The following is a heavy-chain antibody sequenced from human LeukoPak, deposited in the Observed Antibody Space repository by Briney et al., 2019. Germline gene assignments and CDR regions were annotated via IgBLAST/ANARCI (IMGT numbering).Heavy chain of an antibody. J-gene: IGHJ4*02. V-gene: IGHV3-21*01. D-gene: IGHD1-26*01. CDR3: ARLWEWELSSSDY. Sequence: GGSLRLSCAASGFTFSSYGMSWVRQAPGKGLEWVSSISGSSSYIYYADSVKGRFTISRDNAKNSLYLQMNSLRAEDTAVYYCARLWEWELSSSDYWGQGTLVTVSS. CDR1: GFTFSSYG. CDR2: ISGSSSYI.